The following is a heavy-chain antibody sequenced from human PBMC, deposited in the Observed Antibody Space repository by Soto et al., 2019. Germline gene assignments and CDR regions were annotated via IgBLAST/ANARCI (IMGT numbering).Heavy chain of an antibody. CDR3: ASYGSGSYFQRANDY. CDR1: GFTFSDYY. Sequence: QVQLVESGGGLVKPGGSLRLSCAASGFTFSDYYMSWIRQAPGKGLEWVSYISSSSSYTNYADSVKGRFTISRDNAKNSQYLQMNSLRAEDTAVYYCASYGSGSYFQRANDYWGQGTLVTVSS. V-gene: IGHV3-11*06. CDR2: ISSSSSYT. D-gene: IGHD3-10*01. J-gene: IGHJ4*02.